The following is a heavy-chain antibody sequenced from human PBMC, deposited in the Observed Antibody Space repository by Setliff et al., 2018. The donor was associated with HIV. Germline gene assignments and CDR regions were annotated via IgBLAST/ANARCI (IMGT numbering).Heavy chain of an antibody. Sequence: GESLKISCKGSGYSFTSNWIGWVRQMPGKGLEWMGIIHPVDSDTRYSPSFQGQVTISADKSISTAYLQWSTLKASDTAIYYCARLHDCGGDCYFAYWGQGTMVTVSS. CDR1: GYSFTSNW. V-gene: IGHV5-51*01. CDR2: IHPVDSDT. D-gene: IGHD2-21*02. CDR3: ARLHDCGGDCYFAY. J-gene: IGHJ4*02.